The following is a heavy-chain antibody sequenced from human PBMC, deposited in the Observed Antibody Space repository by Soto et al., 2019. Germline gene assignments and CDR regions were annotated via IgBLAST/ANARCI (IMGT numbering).Heavy chain of an antibody. Sequence: QVQLVQSGAEVKKPGSSVKVSCKASGGTFSSYAISWVRQAPGQGLEWMGGIIPIFGTANYAQKFQGRVTITADESTSTAYMELSSLRSEDTAVYYCARCISGPKGYYYYGMDVWGQGTTVTVSS. CDR2: IIPIFGTA. CDR1: GGTFSSYA. D-gene: IGHD1-20*01. J-gene: IGHJ6*02. CDR3: ARCISGPKGYYYYGMDV. V-gene: IGHV1-69*12.